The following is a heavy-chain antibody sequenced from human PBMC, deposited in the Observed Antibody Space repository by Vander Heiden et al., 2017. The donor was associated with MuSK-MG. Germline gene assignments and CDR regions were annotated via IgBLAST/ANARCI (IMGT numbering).Heavy chain of an antibody. CDR1: GSPFSSYS. CDR3: ARDKSVAGRFDY. Sequence: DVQPVESGGGLVQPGGSLRPSCQASGSPFSSYSMNGVRQAPGKGLEWVSSISSSSSYIYYANAVKGRFTISRDNAKNSLYLQMNSLRAEDTAVYYCARDKSVAGRFDYWGQGTLVTVSS. D-gene: IGHD6-19*01. CDR2: ISSSSSYI. J-gene: IGHJ4*02. V-gene: IGHV3-21*01.